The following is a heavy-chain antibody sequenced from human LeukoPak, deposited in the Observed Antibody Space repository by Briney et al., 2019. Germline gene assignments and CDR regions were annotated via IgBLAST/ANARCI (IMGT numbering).Heavy chain of an antibody. CDR3: AKDNGDYTIGLGFH. CDR2: ISGSGGST. CDR1: GFVFSSYA. D-gene: IGHD4-17*01. V-gene: IGHV3-23*01. Sequence: PGGSLRLSCAASGFVFSSYAMSWVRQAPGKGLEWVSSISGSGGSTYYADSVKGRFTISRDTSKNTLSLQMNSLRAEDTAVYYCAKDNGDYTIGLGFHWGQGTLVTVSS. J-gene: IGHJ4*02.